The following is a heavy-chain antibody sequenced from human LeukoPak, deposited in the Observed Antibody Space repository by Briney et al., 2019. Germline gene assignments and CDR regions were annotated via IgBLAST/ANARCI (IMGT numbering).Heavy chain of an antibody. CDR2: IYTGGST. Sequence: SQTLSLTCTVSGGSISSGSYYWSWIRQPAGKGLEWIGRIYTGGSTNYNPSLKSRVTISVETSKNQFSLKLSSVTAADTAVYYCARRAGYCSSTSCYGGGWFDPWGQGTLVTVSS. D-gene: IGHD2-2*01. CDR3: ARRAGYCSSTSCYGGGWFDP. J-gene: IGHJ5*02. CDR1: GGSISSGSYY. V-gene: IGHV4-61*02.